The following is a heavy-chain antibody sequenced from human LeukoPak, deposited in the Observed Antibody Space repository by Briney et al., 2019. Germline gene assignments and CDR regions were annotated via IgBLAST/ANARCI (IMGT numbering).Heavy chain of an antibody. V-gene: IGHV3-7*01. CDR2: IKQDGSEK. CDR1: GFTFSSYW. Sequence: PGGSLRLSCAASGFTFSSYWMSWVRQAPGKGLEWVANIKQDGSEKYYADSVKGRFTISRDNAKNSLYLQMNSLRAEDTAVYYCARELLRYFDWLTDAFDIWGQGTMVTVSS. D-gene: IGHD3-9*01. CDR3: ARELLRYFDWLTDAFDI. J-gene: IGHJ3*02.